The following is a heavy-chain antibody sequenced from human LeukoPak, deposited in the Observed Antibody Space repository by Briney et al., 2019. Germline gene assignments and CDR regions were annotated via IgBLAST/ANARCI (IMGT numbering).Heavy chain of an antibody. Sequence: PSETLSLTCTGCGGSISRYYWSWIRQPPGKGLAWIGYIYYSGSTNYNPSLKSRVTISVDTSKNQFSLKLSSVTASDTAVYYCAGGKWEPENSAFDIWGQGTMVTVSS. J-gene: IGHJ3*02. V-gene: IGHV4-59*08. CDR3: AGGKWEPENSAFDI. CDR2: IYYSGST. D-gene: IGHD1-26*01. CDR1: GGSISRYY.